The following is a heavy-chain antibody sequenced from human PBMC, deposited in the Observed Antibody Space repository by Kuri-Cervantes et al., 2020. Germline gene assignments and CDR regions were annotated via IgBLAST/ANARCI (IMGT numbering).Heavy chain of an antibody. CDR3: ARQGGIGGNSQFDP. V-gene: IGHV4-34*01. J-gene: IGHJ5*02. CDR1: GGSFGGYY. Sequence: SQTLSLTCAVYGGSFGGYYWSWIRQPPGKGLEWIGAIYHGGTTYYNPSLKSRVTISGDTSKNQFSLRLNSVTAADTAVYFCARQGGIGGNSQFDPWGQGTLVTVSS. D-gene: IGHD2/OR15-2a*01. CDR2: IYHGGTT.